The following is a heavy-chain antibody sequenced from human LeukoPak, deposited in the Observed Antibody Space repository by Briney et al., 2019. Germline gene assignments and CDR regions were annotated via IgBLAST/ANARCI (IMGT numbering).Heavy chain of an antibody. CDR1: GGSISSSYYY. CDR2: IYSSGSA. D-gene: IGHD1-26*01. Sequence: PSETLSLTCTVSGGSISSSYYYWGWIRQPPGKGLEWIGSIYSSGSAYYNPSLKSRVTISVDTSKNQFSLKLSSVTATDTAVYSCARPRSSGKFGCFDIWGQGTLVTVSS. V-gene: IGHV4-39*01. CDR3: ARPRSSGKFGCFDI. J-gene: IGHJ3*02.